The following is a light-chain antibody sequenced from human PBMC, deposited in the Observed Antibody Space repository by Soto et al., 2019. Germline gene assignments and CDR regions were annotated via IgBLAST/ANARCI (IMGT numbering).Light chain of an antibody. CDR3: QQYNSDSLT. V-gene: IGKV3-20*01. Sequence: IVLTQSPGTLPLSPGERATISXRASQLFSPSLLAWYQQKPGXAPRXXXYGXSSRATGIPDRFSGSGSGTDFTLTISSMQPDYFATYYCQQYNSDSLTFGQGTKVDI. J-gene: IGKJ1*01. CDR2: GXS. CDR1: QLFSPSL.